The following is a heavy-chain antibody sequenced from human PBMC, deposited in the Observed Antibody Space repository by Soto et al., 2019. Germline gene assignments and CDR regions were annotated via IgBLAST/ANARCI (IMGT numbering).Heavy chain of an antibody. V-gene: IGHV3-72*01. Sequence: EVQLVESGGTLVQPGGSLRLSCVASGFSFGDHFLDWVRQAPGKGLEWVGRIRDKANEYSTEYAASVKGRFTVSRDDSKNSLYLQMNSLKGEDTAVYYCAREGVSASYQISWFDWWGQGTLVTVSS. CDR3: AREGVSASYQISWFDW. J-gene: IGHJ5*01. CDR2: IRDKANEYST. CDR1: GFSFGDHF. D-gene: IGHD2-8*01.